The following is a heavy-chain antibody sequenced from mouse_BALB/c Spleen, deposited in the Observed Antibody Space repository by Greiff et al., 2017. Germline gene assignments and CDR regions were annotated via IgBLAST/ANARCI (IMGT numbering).Heavy chain of an antibody. Sequence: VQLKQSGPGLVKPSQSLSLTCTVTGYSITSDYAWNWIRQFPGNKLEWMGYISYSGSTSYNPSLKSRISITRDTSKNQFFLQLNSVTTEDTATYYCARCDGYYRYFDVWGAGTTVTVSS. J-gene: IGHJ1*01. V-gene: IGHV3-2*02. D-gene: IGHD2-3*01. CDR3: ARCDGYYRYFDV. CDR1: GYSITSDYA. CDR2: ISYSGST.